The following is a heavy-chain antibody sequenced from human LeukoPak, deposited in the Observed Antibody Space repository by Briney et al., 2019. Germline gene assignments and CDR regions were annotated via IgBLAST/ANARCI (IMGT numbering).Heavy chain of an antibody. CDR2: ISSSGSTI. CDR3: ARDSRDGYNSRGDY. J-gene: IGHJ4*02. Sequence: PGGSLRLSCAASGFTFSSYEMNWVRQAPGKGLEWVSYISSSGSTIYYADPVKGRFTISRDNAKNSLYLQMNSLRAEDTAVYYCARDSRDGYNSRGDYWGQGTLVTVSS. CDR1: GFTFSSYE. V-gene: IGHV3-48*03. D-gene: IGHD5-24*01.